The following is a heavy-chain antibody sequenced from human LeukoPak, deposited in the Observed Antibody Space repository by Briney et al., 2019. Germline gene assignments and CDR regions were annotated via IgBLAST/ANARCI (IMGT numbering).Heavy chain of an antibody. CDR1: GYTFTGYY. CDR3: ARESRVAVPSLGH. V-gene: IGHV1-2*02. D-gene: IGHD2-2*01. J-gene: IGHJ4*02. Sequence: ASVKVSCKASGYTFTGYYLRWVRHAPGQGLGWMGLINSNTGGTNYAQGFQGRVTMTRDTSISTAYMELSRLRSDDTAVYYCARESRVAVPSLGHWGQGTLVAVCS. CDR2: INSNTGGT.